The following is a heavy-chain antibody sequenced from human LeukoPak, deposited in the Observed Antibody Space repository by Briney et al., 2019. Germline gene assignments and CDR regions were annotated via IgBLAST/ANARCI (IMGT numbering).Heavy chain of an antibody. D-gene: IGHD2-2*01. J-gene: IGHJ5*02. V-gene: IGHV4-31*03. CDR3: ARGLGAYCSSTSCYSGWFDP. CDR1: GGSISSGGYY. Sequence: SQTLSLTCTVSGGSISSGGYYWSWIRQHPGKGLEWIGYIYYSGSTYYNPSLKSRVTISVDRSKNQFSLKLSSVTAADTAVYYCARGLGAYCSSTSCYSGWFDPWGQGTLVTVSS. CDR2: IYYSGST.